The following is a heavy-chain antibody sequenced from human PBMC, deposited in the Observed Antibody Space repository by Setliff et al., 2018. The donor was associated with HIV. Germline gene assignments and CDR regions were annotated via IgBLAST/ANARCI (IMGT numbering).Heavy chain of an antibody. CDR2: IYTSGST. CDR1: GASITTHW. J-gene: IGHJ3*02. V-gene: IGHV4-4*07. Sequence: SETLSLTCTVSGASITTHWWSWIRQSAGKGLEWIGRIYTSGSTNYNPSLKSRVTISVDTSKNQFSLKLSSVTAADTAVYYCAREGGKLWFGELLYAFDIWGQGTMVTVSS. D-gene: IGHD3-10*01. CDR3: AREGGKLWFGELLYAFDI.